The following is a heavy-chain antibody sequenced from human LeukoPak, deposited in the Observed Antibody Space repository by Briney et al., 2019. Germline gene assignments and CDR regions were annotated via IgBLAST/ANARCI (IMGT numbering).Heavy chain of an antibody. J-gene: IGHJ4*02. CDR1: GDSINSGYY. V-gene: IGHV4-38-2*01. CDR3: ARGVSDSSGYRYYGGFYYFDF. CDR2: IDHSGSY. Sequence: KPSETLSLTCAVSGDSINSGYYWAWIRQPPGKGLEWSGSIDHSGSYYSTPSLKSRVTISLHSSKKHFSLELNSVTAADTAVYYCARGVSDSSGYRYYGGFYYFDFWGQGTLVTVSS. D-gene: IGHD3-22*01.